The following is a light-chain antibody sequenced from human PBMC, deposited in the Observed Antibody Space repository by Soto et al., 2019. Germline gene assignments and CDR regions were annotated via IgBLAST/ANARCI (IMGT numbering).Light chain of an antibody. V-gene: IGKV1-5*03. CDR2: KAS. J-gene: IGKJ4*01. CDR3: QQYNFYPLT. Sequence: FQMTQSPSTLSASVGDRVTITCRASQSISSWLAWYQQKPGKAPKLLISKASSLESGVPSRFSGSGSGTEFTLTISTLQPDDFASYYCQQYNFYPLTFGGGTKVEIK. CDR1: QSISSW.